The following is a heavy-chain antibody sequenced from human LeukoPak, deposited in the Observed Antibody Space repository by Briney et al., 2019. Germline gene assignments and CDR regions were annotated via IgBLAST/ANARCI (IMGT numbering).Heavy chain of an antibody. CDR2: IYDSGST. V-gene: IGHV4-59*01. CDR3: ARGGSSWLSAEYFQH. D-gene: IGHD6-13*01. Sequence: SETLSLTCTVSGGSISTYYWNWIRQPPGKGLEWIGYIYDGYIYDSGSTNYNPSLKSRVTISVDTSKNQFSLKLSSVTAADTAVYYCARGGSSWLSAEYFQHWGQGTLVTVSS. J-gene: IGHJ1*01. CDR1: GGSISTYY.